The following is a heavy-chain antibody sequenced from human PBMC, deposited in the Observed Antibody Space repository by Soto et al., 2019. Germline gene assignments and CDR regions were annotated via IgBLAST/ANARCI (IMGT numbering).Heavy chain of an antibody. CDR2: ISGYNGNT. D-gene: IGHD1-26*01. CDR3: ARANTWVTGIVGTH. CDR1: GYSFTNYG. J-gene: IGHJ4*02. V-gene: IGHV1-18*01. Sequence: QIHLEQSRIEMKEPGTSLKISCATSGYSFTNYGISWVRQAPGQGLEWMGWISGYNGNTKYAQSFHDRVGMTANKLTRTGYLEMRNLRSNDTAVYYCARANTWVTGIVGTHWGQGTKGTVSS.